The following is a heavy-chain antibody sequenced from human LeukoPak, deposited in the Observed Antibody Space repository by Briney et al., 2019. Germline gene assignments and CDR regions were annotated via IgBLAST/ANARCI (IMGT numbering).Heavy chain of an antibody. D-gene: IGHD3-22*01. J-gene: IGHJ3*02. CDR2: MNPNSGNT. V-gene: IGHV1-8*01. CDR1: GYTFTSYD. CDR3: ARGGYYDSSGYYNGNDAFDI. Sequence: ASVKVSCKASGYTFTSYDINWVRQATGQGLEWMGWMNPNSGNTGYAQKFQGRVTMTRNTSISTAYMELSSLRSEDAAVYYCARGGYYDSSGYYNGNDAFDIWGQGTMVTVSS.